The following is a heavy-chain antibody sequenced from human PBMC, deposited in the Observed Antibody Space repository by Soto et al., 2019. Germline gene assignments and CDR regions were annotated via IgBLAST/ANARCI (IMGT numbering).Heavy chain of an antibody. CDR1: GFTFSSYW. D-gene: IGHD6-13*01. CDR2: IKQDGSEK. V-gene: IGHV3-7*01. Sequence: GGSLRLSCAGSGFTFSSYWMSWVRQAPGKGLEWVANIKQDGSEKYYVDSVKGRFTISRDNAKNSLYLQMNSLRAEDTAVYYCARRQQDDAFDIWGQGTMVTVSS. CDR3: ARRQQDDAFDI. J-gene: IGHJ3*02.